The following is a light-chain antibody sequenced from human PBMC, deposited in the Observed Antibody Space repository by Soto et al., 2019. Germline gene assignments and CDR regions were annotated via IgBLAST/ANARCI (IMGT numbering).Light chain of an antibody. CDR3: QQTYSSPLT. CDR2: GAS. CDR1: QSISRF. J-gene: IGKJ3*01. V-gene: IGKV1-39*01. Sequence: DIQMTQSPSSLSASVGDRVTITCRASQSISRFINWYQQKPGKAPKVLIYGASTLHSGVPSRFSGSGSGTDFTLTISSLHPEDFATYYCQQTYSSPLTFGPGTTVDIK.